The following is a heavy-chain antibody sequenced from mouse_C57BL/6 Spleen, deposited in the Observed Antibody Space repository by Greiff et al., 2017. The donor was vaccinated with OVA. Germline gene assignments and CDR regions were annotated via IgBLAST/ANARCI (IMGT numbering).Heavy chain of an antibody. V-gene: IGHV5-16*01. J-gene: IGHJ4*01. CDR1: GFTFSDYY. CDR3: ARDRDRYYAMDY. CDR2: INYDGSST. Sequence: DVMLVESEGGLVQPGSSMKLSCTASGFTFSDYYMAWVRQVPEKGLEWVANINYDGSSTYYLASLKSRFIISRDNAKNILYLQMSSLKSEDTATYYCARDRDRYYAMDYWGQGTSVTVSS.